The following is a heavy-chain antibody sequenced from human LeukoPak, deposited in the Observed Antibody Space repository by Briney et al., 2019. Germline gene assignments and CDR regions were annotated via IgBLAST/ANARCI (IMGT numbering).Heavy chain of an antibody. CDR3: ARAMTDNYYYGMDV. J-gene: IGHJ6*02. CDR1: GFTVSSNY. V-gene: IGHV3-20*04. CDR2: INWNGGSI. D-gene: IGHD2-21*02. Sequence: PGGSLRLSCAASGFTVSSNYMTWVRQAPGKGLEWVSGINWNGGSIGHADSVKGRFTISRDNAKNSLYLQMNSLRAEDTALYYCARAMTDNYYYGMDVWGQGTTVTVSS.